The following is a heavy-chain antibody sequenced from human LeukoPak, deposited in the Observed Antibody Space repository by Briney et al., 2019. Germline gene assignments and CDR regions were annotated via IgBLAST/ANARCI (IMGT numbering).Heavy chain of an antibody. CDR3: ARDPSYSGYSSSWYDY. Sequence: GGSLRLSCEASGFTFSSYSMNWVRQAPGKGLEWVSYISSSSSTIYYADSVKGRFTISRDNAKNSLYLQMNSLRAEDTAAYYCARDPSYSGYSSSWYDYWGQGTLVTVSS. CDR2: ISSSSSTI. D-gene: IGHD6-13*01. V-gene: IGHV3-48*01. J-gene: IGHJ4*02. CDR1: GFTFSSYS.